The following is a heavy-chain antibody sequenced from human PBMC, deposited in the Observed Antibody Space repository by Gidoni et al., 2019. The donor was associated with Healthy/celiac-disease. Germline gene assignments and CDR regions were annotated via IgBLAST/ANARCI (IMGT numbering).Heavy chain of an antibody. Sequence: QVQLVASGGGVVQPGRSLRLSCAASGFTFSSYAMHWVRQAPGKGLEWVAVISYDGSNKYYADSVKGRFTISRDNSKNTLYLQMNSLRAEDTAVYYCARGLLPDAFDIWGQGTMVTVSS. J-gene: IGHJ3*02. CDR2: ISYDGSNK. CDR1: GFTFSSYA. V-gene: IGHV3-30-3*01. CDR3: ARGLLPDAFDI.